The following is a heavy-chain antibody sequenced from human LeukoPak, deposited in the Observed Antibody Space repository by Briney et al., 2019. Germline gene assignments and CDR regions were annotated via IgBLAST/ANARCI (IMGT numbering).Heavy chain of an antibody. Sequence: KTSEALSLTCTVSGGSISSGSYYWSWIRQPPGKGLEWIGEIYHSGSTNYNPSLKSRVTISVDKSKNQFSLKLSSVTAADTAVYYCVRYFDWSSTFDYWGQGTLVTVSS. V-gene: IGHV4-39*07. CDR2: IYHSGST. J-gene: IGHJ4*02. D-gene: IGHD3-9*01. CDR3: VRYFDWSSTFDY. CDR1: GGSISSGSYY.